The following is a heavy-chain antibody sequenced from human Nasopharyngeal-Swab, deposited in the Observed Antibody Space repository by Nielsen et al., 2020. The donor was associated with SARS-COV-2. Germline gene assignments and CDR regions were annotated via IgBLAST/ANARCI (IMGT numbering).Heavy chain of an antibody. CDR1: GFIFSSYN. CDR2: ISRSSSDI. J-gene: IGHJ3*02. D-gene: IGHD2-21*02. V-gene: IGHV3-21*01. Sequence: GESLKISCDASGFIFSSYNMNWVRRAPGKGLEWVSYISRSSSDIYYRYSLKGRFTVSRDKTKKSLYLQMDSLRAEDTAVYYCARDGYCGGDCYGAFDIWGQGTMVTVSS. CDR3: ARDGYCGGDCYGAFDI.